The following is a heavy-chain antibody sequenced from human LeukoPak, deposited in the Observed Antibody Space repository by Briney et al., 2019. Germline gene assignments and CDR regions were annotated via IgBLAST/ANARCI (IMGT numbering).Heavy chain of an antibody. V-gene: IGHV3-23*01. CDR2: ISGSGGGT. J-gene: IGHJ4*02. CDR1: GVTLCSDA. Sequence: RGSLRHSCADPGVTLCSDAMSWVRHAPRGGVGCGSAISGSGGGTYYADSAKGRFTISRDTSKNMLYMYINTLRAEHTRLYYTAKATIAVDGTFCDYWGQGTLVTVSS. CDR3: AKATIAVDGTFCDY. D-gene: IGHD6-19*01.